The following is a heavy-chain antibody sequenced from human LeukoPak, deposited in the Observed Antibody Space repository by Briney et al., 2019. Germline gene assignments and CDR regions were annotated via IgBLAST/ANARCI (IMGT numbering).Heavy chain of an antibody. Sequence: SETLSLTCAVSGGSVSSSSYSWGWIRQPPGKGLEWIGTLYYSGSTYYNPSLKSRVTISVDASQNQFSLELSSVTAADTAVYYCARRATFYYYSSGYYYPFDYWGQGALVTASS. V-gene: IGHV4-39*01. CDR2: LYYSGST. CDR1: GGSVSSSSYS. CDR3: ARRATFYYYSSGYYYPFDY. D-gene: IGHD3-22*01. J-gene: IGHJ4*02.